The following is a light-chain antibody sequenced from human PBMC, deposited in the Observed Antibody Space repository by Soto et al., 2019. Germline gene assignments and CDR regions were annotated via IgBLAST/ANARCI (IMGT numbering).Light chain of an antibody. Sequence: QSALTQSRSVSGSPGQSVTISCTGTSSDVGSYNYVSWYQHHPGKAPRLMIYDVTKRPSGVPDRFSGSKSGNTASLTISGLQAEDEADYYCCSYAGSYPYVFGTGTKVTVL. J-gene: IGLJ1*01. CDR1: SSDVGSYNY. CDR2: DVT. V-gene: IGLV2-11*01. CDR3: CSYAGSYPYV.